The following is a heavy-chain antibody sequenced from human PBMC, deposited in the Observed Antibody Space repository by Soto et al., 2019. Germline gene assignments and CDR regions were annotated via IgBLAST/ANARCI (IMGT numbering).Heavy chain of an antibody. J-gene: IGHJ5*02. D-gene: IGHD6-13*01. CDR3: AKDPSPYSSSWYNWFDP. CDR2: ISGSGGST. V-gene: IGHV3-23*01. CDR1: GFTFSSYA. Sequence: EVQLLESGGGLVQPGGSLRLSCAASGFTFSSYAMSWVRQAPGKGLEWVSAISGSGGSTYYADSVKGRFTISSDNSKNTLYLQMNSLRAEDTAVYYCAKDPSPYSSSWYNWFDPWGQGTLVTVSS.